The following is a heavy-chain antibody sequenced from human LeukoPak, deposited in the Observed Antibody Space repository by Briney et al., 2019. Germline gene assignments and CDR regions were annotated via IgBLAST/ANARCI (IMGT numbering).Heavy chain of an antibody. D-gene: IGHD3-9*01. Sequence: LRLSCAASGFTFSSNYMSWIRQPPGKGLEWIGYIYYSGSTYYNSSLKSRVTISVDTSKNQFSLKLSSVTAADTAVYYCAREYDILTGYYNVRYFDYWGQGTLVTVSS. J-gene: IGHJ4*02. CDR1: GFTFSSNY. V-gene: IGHV4-30-4*08. CDR2: IYYSGST. CDR3: AREYDILTGYYNVRYFDY.